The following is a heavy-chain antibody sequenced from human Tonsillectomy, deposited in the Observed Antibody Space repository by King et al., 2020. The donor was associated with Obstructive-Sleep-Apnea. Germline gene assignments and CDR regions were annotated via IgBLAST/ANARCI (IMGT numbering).Heavy chain of an antibody. V-gene: IGHV4-30-4*01. CDR3: ATNYDGSGYHKYYFDY. CDR1: GGSISSSAYY. J-gene: IGHJ4*02. D-gene: IGHD3-22*01. CDR2: IYYSGSS. Sequence: VQLQESGPGLVKPSQTLSLTCTVSGGSISSSAYYWSWIRQPPGKGLEWIGYIYYSGSSYYNPSLKSRITISVDTSKNQFSLKLSSVTAADTALYYCATNYDGSGYHKYYFDYWGQGTLVTVSS.